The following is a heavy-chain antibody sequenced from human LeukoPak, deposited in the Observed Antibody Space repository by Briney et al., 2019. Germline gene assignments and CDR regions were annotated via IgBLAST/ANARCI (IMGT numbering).Heavy chain of an antibody. D-gene: IGHD5-24*01. Sequence: GGSLRLSCAASGFTFSNAWMSWVRQAPGKGLEWVSVFYVGGATYYADSVKGRFTISRDNSENTLYLQMKSLRAEDTAVYYCARGDGYNFFDYWGQGTLVTVSS. CDR3: ARGDGYNFFDY. CDR2: FYVGGAT. V-gene: IGHV3-53*01. CDR1: GFTFSNAW. J-gene: IGHJ4*02.